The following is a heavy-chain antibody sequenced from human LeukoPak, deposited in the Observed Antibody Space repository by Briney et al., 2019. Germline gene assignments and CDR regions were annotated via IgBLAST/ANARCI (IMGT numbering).Heavy chain of an antibody. CDR2: IYSGGST. Sequence: GGSLRLSCAASGFTVSSNYMSWVRQAPGKGLEWVSVIYSGGSTYYADSVKGRFTISRDNSKNTLYLQMYSLRAEDTAVYYCARGIAVAISGFDYWGQGTLVTVSS. V-gene: IGHV3-53*01. D-gene: IGHD6-19*01. J-gene: IGHJ4*02. CDR1: GFTVSSNY. CDR3: ARGIAVAISGFDY.